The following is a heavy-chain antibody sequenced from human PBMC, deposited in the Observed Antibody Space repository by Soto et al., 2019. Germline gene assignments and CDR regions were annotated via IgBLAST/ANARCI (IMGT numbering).Heavy chain of an antibody. CDR3: ARVDWGSIDH. V-gene: IGHV3-7*04. Sequence: EVQLVESGGGLVQPGGSLRLSCAASGFTFSIYWMSWVRQAPGQGLEWVANINQDGSEKYYVDSVKGRFTISRANAKNSLYLQMNSLIAEDTAVYYCARVDWGSIDHWGQGTLVTVSS. D-gene: IGHD7-27*01. CDR2: INQDGSEK. CDR1: GFTFSIYW. J-gene: IGHJ4*02.